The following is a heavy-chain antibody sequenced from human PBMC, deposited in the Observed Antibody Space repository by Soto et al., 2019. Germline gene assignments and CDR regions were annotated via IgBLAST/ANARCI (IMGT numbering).Heavy chain of an antibody. Sequence: GGSLRLSCAASVFTFSSYSMNWVRQAPGKGLEWVSSISSSSSYIYYADSVKGRFTISRDNAKNSLYLQMNSLRAEDTAVYYCARDDLAAPAFCGMDVWGQGTTVTVSS. V-gene: IGHV3-21*01. D-gene: IGHD6-13*01. J-gene: IGHJ6*02. CDR1: VFTFSSYS. CDR2: ISSSSSYI. CDR3: ARDDLAAPAFCGMDV.